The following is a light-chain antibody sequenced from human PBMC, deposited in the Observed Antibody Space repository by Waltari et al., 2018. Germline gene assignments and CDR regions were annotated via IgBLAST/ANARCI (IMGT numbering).Light chain of an antibody. V-gene: IGLV1-44*01. CDR2: SHV. J-gene: IGLJ2*01. CDR3: AAWDDSLKVVL. CDR1: SSNIGSNA. Sequence: QSMLTQPPSASGSPGQRVSISCSGGSSNIGSNALNWYKQLPGTAPNLLMYSHVIRPSGVPDRFSGSRSGTAGSLAISGLQSEDEADYYCAAWDDSLKVVLFGGGTKLTVL.